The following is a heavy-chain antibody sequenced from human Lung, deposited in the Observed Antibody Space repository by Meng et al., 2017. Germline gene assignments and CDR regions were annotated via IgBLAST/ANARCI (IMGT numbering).Heavy chain of an antibody. J-gene: IGHJ4*02. CDR3: ARGDGSGSLFEN. Sequence: EVQLVESGGGLVKPGGSLRLSCAASGFTLSDYSMNWVRRAPGKGLEWVSSISECGNYRYYADSVKGRFTVTRDNAKNSLYLQMNSLRAEDTAVYYCARGDGSGSLFENWGQGTLVTVSS. CDR1: GFTLSDYS. V-gene: IGHV3-21*01. D-gene: IGHD3-10*01. CDR2: ISECGNYR.